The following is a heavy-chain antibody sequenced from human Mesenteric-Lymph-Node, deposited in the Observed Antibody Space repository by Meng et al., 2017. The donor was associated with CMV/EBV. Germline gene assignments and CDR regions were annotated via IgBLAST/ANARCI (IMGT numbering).Heavy chain of an antibody. CDR2: IYYSGST. CDR1: ISSSSYY. J-gene: IGHJ5*02. V-gene: IGHV4-39*07. D-gene: IGHD5-12*01. CDR3: ATGALLGGYDGENWFDP. Sequence: ISSSSYYWGWIRQPPGKGLEWIGSIYYSGSTYYNPSLKSRVAISVDTSKNQFSLKLSSVTAADTAVYYCATGALLGGYDGENWFDPWGQGTPVTVSS.